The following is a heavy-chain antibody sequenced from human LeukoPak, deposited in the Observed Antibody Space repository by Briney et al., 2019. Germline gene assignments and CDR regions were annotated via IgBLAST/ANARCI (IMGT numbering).Heavy chain of an antibody. CDR2: ISSSSSTI. J-gene: IGHJ4*02. CDR3: ASPTYYYDSSGFDY. V-gene: IGHV3-48*02. D-gene: IGHD3-22*01. Sequence: GGSLRLSCAASGFTFSIYAMSWVRQAPGKGLEWVSYISSSSSTIYYADSVKGRFTISRDNAKNSLYLQMNSLRDEDTAVYYCASPTYYYDSSGFDYWGQGTPVTVSS. CDR1: GFTFSIYA.